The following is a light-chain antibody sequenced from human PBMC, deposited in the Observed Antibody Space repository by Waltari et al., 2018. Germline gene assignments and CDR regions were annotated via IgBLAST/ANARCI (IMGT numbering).Light chain of an antibody. CDR2: RKK. CDR3: AAWDDSLSGPV. Sequence: QSVLTQPPSASGTPGQRVTISCSGSRSNIGSNPVYWFPQRPGTAPKILIYRKKVRPAGGPDRFSGSKAGTSASRATSGLRADDGADYYCAAWDDSLSGPVFGGGTNLTVL. J-gene: IGLJ2*01. CDR1: RSNIGSNP. V-gene: IGLV1-47*01.